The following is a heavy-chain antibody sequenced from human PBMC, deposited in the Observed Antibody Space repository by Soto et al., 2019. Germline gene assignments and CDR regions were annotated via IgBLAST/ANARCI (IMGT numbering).Heavy chain of an antibody. CDR2: INPNSGGT. CDR1: GYTFTVYY. V-gene: IGHV1-2*04. CDR3: AISHGDYSWFDP. J-gene: IGHJ5*02. D-gene: IGHD4-17*01. Sequence: ASLKVSCKASGYTFTVYYMHWVRQAPGQGLEWMGWINPNSGGTNYAQKFQGWVTMTRDTSISTAYMELSRLRSDDTAVYYCAISHGDYSWFDPWGQGTLVTVSS.